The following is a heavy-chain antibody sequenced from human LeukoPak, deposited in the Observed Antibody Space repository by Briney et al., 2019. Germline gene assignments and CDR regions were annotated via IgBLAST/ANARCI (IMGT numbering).Heavy chain of an antibody. CDR1: GDSISSSSYH. V-gene: IGHV4-39*01. D-gene: IGHD6-13*01. J-gene: IGHJ2*01. CDR2: VYYSGST. CDR3: ARHASSSWAFWYCDL. Sequence: SETLSLTCTVSGDSISSSSYHWGWIRQPPEKGLEWIGNVYYSGSTYYNPSLKSRVTISVDTSKNQFSLKLSSVTAADTAVYYCARHASSSWAFWYCDLWGRGTLVTVSS.